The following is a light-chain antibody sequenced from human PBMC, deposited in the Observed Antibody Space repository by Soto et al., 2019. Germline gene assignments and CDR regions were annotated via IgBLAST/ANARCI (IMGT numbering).Light chain of an antibody. CDR2: AAS. CDR1: QGISSN. Sequence: DIQLTQSPSFLSASVGDRITITCRASQGISSNLVCNQQKPGKAPKVLIYAASTLQIGVPSRFSGSGSGTEFTLAISSLQPEDFATYYCQHLNNYPISFGQGTRLEMK. J-gene: IGKJ5*01. V-gene: IGKV1-9*01. CDR3: QHLNNYPIS.